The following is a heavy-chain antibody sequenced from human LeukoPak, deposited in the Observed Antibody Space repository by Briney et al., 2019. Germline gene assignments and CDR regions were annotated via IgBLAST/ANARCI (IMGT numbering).Heavy chain of an antibody. CDR3: SRNLVGATIFWFGY. J-gene: IGHJ4*02. CDR1: GGSISSSRYY. CDR2: NYSGTT. V-gene: IGHV4-39*01. D-gene: IGHD1-26*01. Sequence: PSETLSLTCTVSGGSISSSRYYWGWTRQPPGKGLEWIGSNYSGTTYYNPSLKSRVTMSVDTSKNQFSLKLSSVTAADTAVYYCSRNLVGATIFWFGYWGQGTLVTVSS.